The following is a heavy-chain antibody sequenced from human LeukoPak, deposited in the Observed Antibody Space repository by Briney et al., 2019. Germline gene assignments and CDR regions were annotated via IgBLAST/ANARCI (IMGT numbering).Heavy chain of an antibody. CDR3: ARDPGMSGYGSGSYYNSNWFDP. V-gene: IGHV1-18*01. Sequence: ASVKVSCKASGYTFNSYGISWVRQAPGQGLEWMGWISGYNGNTKYAQKLQGRVTMTTDTSTSTAYMELRSLRSDDTAVCYCARDPGMSGYGSGSYYNSNWFDPWGQGTLVTVSS. CDR2: ISGYNGNT. CDR1: GYTFNSYG. J-gene: IGHJ5*02. D-gene: IGHD3-10*01.